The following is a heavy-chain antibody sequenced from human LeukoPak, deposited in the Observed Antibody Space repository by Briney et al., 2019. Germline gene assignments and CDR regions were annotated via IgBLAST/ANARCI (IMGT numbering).Heavy chain of an antibody. CDR1: GSTFSSYS. J-gene: IGHJ6*02. CDR3: ARPLTIFGVVSNYYYYGMDV. V-gene: IGHV3-48*01. CDR2: ISSSSSTI. D-gene: IGHD3-3*01. Sequence: GGSLRLSCAASGSTFSSYSMNWVRQAPGKGLEWVSYISSSSSTIYYADSVKGRFTISRDNAKNSLYLQMNSLRAEDTAVYYCARPLTIFGVVSNYYYYGMDVWGQGTTVTVSS.